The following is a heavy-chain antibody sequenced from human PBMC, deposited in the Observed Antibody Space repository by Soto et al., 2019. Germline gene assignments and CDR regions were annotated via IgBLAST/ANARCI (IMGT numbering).Heavy chain of an antibody. CDR2: ISYDGSNK. V-gene: IGHV3-30-3*01. CDR3: ARDAITMVRGVFGWFDP. J-gene: IGHJ5*02. CDR1: GFTFSSYA. D-gene: IGHD3-10*01. Sequence: QVQLVESGGGVVQPGRSLRLSCAASGFTFSSYAMHWVRQAPGKGLEWVAVISYDGSNKYYADSVKGRFTISRDNSKNTLYLQMNSLRAEDTAVYYCARDAITMVRGVFGWFDPWGQGTLVTVSS.